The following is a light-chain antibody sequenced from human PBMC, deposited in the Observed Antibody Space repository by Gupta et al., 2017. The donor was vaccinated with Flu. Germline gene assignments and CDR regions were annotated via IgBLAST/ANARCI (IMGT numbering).Light chain of an antibody. CDR1: QSVGSN. Sequence: EIVMTQSPATLSVSPGERATLSCRASQSVGSNLAWLQQKPGQAPRLLIYGASTRATGIPARFSGSGSGTEFTLTISSRQSEDFAVYYCQQDHNWPPLTFGGGTKVEIK. J-gene: IGKJ4*01. V-gene: IGKV3-15*01. CDR3: QQDHNWPPLT. CDR2: GAS.